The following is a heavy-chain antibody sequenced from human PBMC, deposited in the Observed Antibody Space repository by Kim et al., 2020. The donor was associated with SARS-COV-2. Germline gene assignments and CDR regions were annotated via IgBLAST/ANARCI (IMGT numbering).Heavy chain of an antibody. CDR3: ARGSSSGPYGLDV. CDR2: INAGNGIT. J-gene: IGHJ6*02. CDR1: GYSFTSYA. D-gene: IGHD6-19*01. Sequence: ASVKVSCKASGYSFTSYAMHWVRQAPGQRLEWMGWINAGNGITRYSQKFQGRVTITRDTSASTAYMELSTLRSEDTAVYYCARGSSSGPYGLDVWGQGTT. V-gene: IGHV1-3*01.